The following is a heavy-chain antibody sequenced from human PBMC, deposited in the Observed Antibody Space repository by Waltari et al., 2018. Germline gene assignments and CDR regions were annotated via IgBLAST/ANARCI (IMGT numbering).Heavy chain of an antibody. V-gene: IGHV4-4*07. J-gene: IGHJ6*03. CDR2: IYTSGST. D-gene: IGHD3-10*01. Sequence: QVQLQESGPGLVKPSETLSLTCTVSGGSISSYYWSWIRQPAGKGLEWIGRIYTSGSTNYNPSLKSRVTMSVDTSKNQFSLKLSSVTAADTAVYYCASSITMVRGLDYYMDVWGKGTTVTVSS. CDR3: ASSITMVRGLDYYMDV. CDR1: GGSISSYY.